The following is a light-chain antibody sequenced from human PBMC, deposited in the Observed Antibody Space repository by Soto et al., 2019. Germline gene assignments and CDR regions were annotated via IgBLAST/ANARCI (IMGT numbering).Light chain of an antibody. CDR2: SNN. J-gene: IGLJ2*01. CDR1: SSNIGRNP. V-gene: IGLV1-44*01. Sequence: QAVVTQPPSASGTPGQRVTISCSGSSSNIGRNPVNWYQQLPGTAPKLLISSNNERPSGVPDRISGSKSGTSASLAITGLQSEDEADYYCATWDDSLNAVVFGGGTKLTVL. CDR3: ATWDDSLNAVV.